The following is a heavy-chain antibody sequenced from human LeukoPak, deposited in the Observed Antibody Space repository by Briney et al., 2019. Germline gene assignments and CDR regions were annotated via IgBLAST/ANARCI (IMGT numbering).Heavy chain of an antibody. D-gene: IGHD6-13*01. Sequence: PSETLSLTCTVSGGSISSSIYYWGWLRQPPGKGLEWIGRIYYSGSPYYNPSLKSRVTISVDTSKNQFSLKLSSVTAADTAVYYCARQLAAAGHFDYWGQGTLVTVSS. CDR1: GGSISSSIYY. V-gene: IGHV4-39*01. CDR3: ARQLAAAGHFDY. CDR2: IYYSGSP. J-gene: IGHJ4*02.